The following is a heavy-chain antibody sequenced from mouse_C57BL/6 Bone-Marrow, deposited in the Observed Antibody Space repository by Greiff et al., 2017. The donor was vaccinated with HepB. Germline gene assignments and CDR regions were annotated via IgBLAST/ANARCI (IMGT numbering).Heavy chain of an antibody. CDR3: ASLLNVDYYAMDY. Sequence: EVQLQQSGPELVKPGASVKISCKASGYTFTDYYMNWVKQSHGKSLEWIGDINPNNGGTSYNQKFKGKATLTVDKSSSTAYMELRSLTSEDSAVYYCASLLNVDYYAMDYWGQGTSVTVSS. V-gene: IGHV1-26*01. J-gene: IGHJ4*01. CDR2: INPNNGGT. CDR1: GYTFTDYY.